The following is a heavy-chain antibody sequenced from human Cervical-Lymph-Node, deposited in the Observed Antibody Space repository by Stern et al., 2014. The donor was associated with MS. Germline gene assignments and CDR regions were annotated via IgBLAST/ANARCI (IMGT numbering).Heavy chain of an antibody. J-gene: IGHJ4*02. Sequence: VQLVESGAEVQKPGSSVKVSCKASGDTFSSYAINWVRQVPGQGLEWMGGITPVFGTTNYAQKFQGRVTITADKSTNTAYMELMTLRSEDTAVYYCARGGGLVGYFDYWGQGTLVSVSS. CDR2: ITPVFGTT. CDR1: GDTFSSYA. V-gene: IGHV1-69*06. D-gene: IGHD1-26*01. CDR3: ARGGGLVGYFDY.